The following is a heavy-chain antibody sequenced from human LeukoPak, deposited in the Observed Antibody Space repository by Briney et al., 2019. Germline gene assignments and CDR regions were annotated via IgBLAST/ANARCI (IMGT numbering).Heavy chain of an antibody. CDR2: INHSGST. CDR3: AIIQIEEWGYSWFDP. J-gene: IGHJ5*02. V-gene: IGHV4-34*01. Sequence: SETLSLTCAVYGGSFSGYYWSWIRQPPGKGLEWIGEINHSGSTNYNPSLKSRVTISVDTSKNQFSLKLSSVTAADTAVYYCAIIQIEEWGYSWFDPWGQGTLVTVSS. D-gene: IGHD2-15*01. CDR1: GGSFSGYY.